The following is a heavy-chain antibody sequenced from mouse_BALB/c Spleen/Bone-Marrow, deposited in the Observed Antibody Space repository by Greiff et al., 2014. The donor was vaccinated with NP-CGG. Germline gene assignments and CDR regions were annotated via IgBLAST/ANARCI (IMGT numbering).Heavy chain of an antibody. CDR2: ISSGSSTT. J-gene: IGHJ4*01. D-gene: IGHD3-3*01. Sequence: EVKLVESXGGLVQPGGSRKLSCAASGFTLSSFGMHWVRQAPEKGLEWVAYISSGSSTTXYADTMKGRFTISRDNPKNTLFLQMASLRSEDTAMYYCTRSGTLGSMDYWGQGTSVTVSS. CDR1: GFTLSSFG. V-gene: IGHV5-17*02. CDR3: TRSGTLGSMDY.